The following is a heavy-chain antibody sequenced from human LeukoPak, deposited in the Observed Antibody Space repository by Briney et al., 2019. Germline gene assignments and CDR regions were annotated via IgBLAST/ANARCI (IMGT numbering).Heavy chain of an antibody. D-gene: IGHD3-9*01. CDR2: IKQDRSEK. CDR1: GFTFTNYW. J-gene: IGHJ4*02. CDR3: ARDRYFSY. V-gene: IGHV3-7*01. Sequence: GGSLRLSCAASGFTFTNYWMSWVRQAPGKGLELVANIKQDRSEKYYVDSVKGRFSISRDNAKNSVYLQMNSLRAEDTAVYYCARDRYFSYWGQGTLVTVSS.